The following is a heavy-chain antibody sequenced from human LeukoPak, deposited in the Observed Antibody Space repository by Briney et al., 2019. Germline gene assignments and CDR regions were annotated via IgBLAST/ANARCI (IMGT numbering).Heavy chain of an antibody. CDR3: ARVRDYGDPLYYYGMDV. Sequence: GGSLRLSCAASGFTFSDYYMSWIRQAPGKGLEWGSYISSSGSTIYYADSVKGRFTISRDNAKNSLYLQMNSLRAEDTAVYYCARVRDYGDPLYYYGMDVWGQGTTVTVSS. J-gene: IGHJ6*02. D-gene: IGHD4-17*01. CDR1: GFTFSDYY. CDR2: ISSSGSTI. V-gene: IGHV3-11*01.